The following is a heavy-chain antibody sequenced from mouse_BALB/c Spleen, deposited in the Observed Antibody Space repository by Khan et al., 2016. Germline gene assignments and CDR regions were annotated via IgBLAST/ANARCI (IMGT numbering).Heavy chain of an antibody. V-gene: IGHV1-7*01. CDR2: INPSTGYT. CDR3: ARSGDYGSHDY. D-gene: IGHD1-1*01. Sequence: QVQLQQSGAELAKPGASVKMSCKASGYTFTSYWMHWVKQRPGQGLEWIGYINPSTGYTGYNQKFKDKATLTADKSSSTAYMQLSRLTSEDSAFYVCARSGDYGSHDYWGQGTTLTVSS. J-gene: IGHJ2*01. CDR1: GYTFTSYW.